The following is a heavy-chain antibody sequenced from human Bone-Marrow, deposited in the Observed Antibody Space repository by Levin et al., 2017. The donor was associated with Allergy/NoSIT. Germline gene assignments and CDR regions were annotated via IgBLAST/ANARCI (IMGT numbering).Heavy chain of an antibody. V-gene: IGHV3-7*02. J-gene: IGHJ4*02. D-gene: IGHD3-10*01. Sequence: SCTASGFSISPHWMTWVRQAPGKGLEWVANIKEDGSQKYYVDSVEGRFTISRDNAKNSLFLQMDSLRAEDTAVYYCATWLGWPNEYRGQGTRVTVSS. CDR3: ATWLGWPNEY. CDR1: GFSISPHW. CDR2: IKEDGSQK.